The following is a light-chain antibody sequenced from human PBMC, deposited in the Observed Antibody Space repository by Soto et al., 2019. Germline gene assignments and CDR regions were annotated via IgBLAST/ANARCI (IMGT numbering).Light chain of an antibody. CDR2: DVT. V-gene: IGLV2-14*03. J-gene: IGLJ1*01. Sequence: QSALTQPASVSGSPGQSITISCTGTSSDVGGFNYVSWYQQHPGKAPKLMIYDVTNRPSGVSYRFSGPKSGNTASLTISGLQAEDEADYYCNSYTSSSTDVFGTGTKVTVL. CDR1: SSDVGGFNY. CDR3: NSYTSSSTDV.